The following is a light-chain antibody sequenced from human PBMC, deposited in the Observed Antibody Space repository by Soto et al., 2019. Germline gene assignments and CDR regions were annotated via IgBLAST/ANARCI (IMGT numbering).Light chain of an antibody. V-gene: IGKV1-39*01. CDR2: KAS. Sequence: DIQMTQSPASLSASVGDRVTITCRASQSISSYLNWYQQKPGKAPKLLIYKASTLKSGVPSRFSGSGSGTDFTLTISSLQPEDFATYYCQQSYSTSWTFGQGTKVDIK. CDR3: QQSYSTSWT. J-gene: IGKJ1*01. CDR1: QSISSY.